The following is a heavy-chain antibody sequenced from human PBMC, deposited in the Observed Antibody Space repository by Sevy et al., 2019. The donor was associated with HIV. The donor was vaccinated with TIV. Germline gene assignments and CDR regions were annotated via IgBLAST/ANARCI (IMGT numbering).Heavy chain of an antibody. J-gene: IGHJ4*02. V-gene: IGHV3-30-3*01. CDR3: ARDLGYESTGYLPLFDN. D-gene: IGHD3-22*01. CDR2: ISYDGNIE. CDR1: GLTFSNSI. Sequence: GGSLRLSCAASGLTFSNSIIHWVRRAPGKGLEWVAIISYDGNIEYYPDSVKGRFTISRDDSKNTLYLQMNSLRSEDTALYYCARDLGYESTGYLPLFDNWGQGTLVTVSS.